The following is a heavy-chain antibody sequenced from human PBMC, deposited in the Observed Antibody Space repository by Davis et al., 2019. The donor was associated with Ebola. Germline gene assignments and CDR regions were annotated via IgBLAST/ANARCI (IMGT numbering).Heavy chain of an antibody. D-gene: IGHD1-26*01. CDR1: GYTFTSYG. J-gene: IGHJ3*02. Sequence: ASVKVSCKASGYTFTSYGISWVRQAPGQGLEWMGWISAYNGNTNYAQKVQGRVTMTTDTSTGTAYLDLRSLRSDDMAIYFCARTSIVGTTTTASDIWGQGTLVTVSS. V-gene: IGHV1-18*03. CDR3: ARTSIVGTTTTASDI. CDR2: ISAYNGNT.